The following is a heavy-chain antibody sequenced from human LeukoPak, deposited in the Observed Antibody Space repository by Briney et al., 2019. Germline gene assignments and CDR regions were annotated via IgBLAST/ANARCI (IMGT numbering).Heavy chain of an antibody. Sequence: PSETLSLTCTVSGGSISTYYWTWIRQPPGKGLEWIGYVYYTGSTNYNPSLKSRVTISVDTSKNQFSLKLSSVTAADTAVYYCARFGRGFDPWGQGTLVTVSS. CDR1: GGSISTYY. CDR3: ARFGRGFDP. CDR2: VYYTGST. V-gene: IGHV4-59*12. D-gene: IGHD1-14*01. J-gene: IGHJ5*02.